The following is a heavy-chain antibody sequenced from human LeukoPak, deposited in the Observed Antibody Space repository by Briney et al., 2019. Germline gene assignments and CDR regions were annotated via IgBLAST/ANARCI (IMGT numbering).Heavy chain of an antibody. V-gene: IGHV3-30*18. CDR3: AKQAPGSYYGGNAFDI. D-gene: IGHD1-26*01. CDR1: GFTFSSYG. CDR2: ISYDGSNK. J-gene: IGHJ3*02. Sequence: PGGSLRLSCAASGFTFSSYGMHWVRQAPGKGLEWVAVISYDGSNKYYADSVKGRFTISRDNSKNTLYLQMNSLRAEDTAVYYCAKQAPGSYYGGNAFDIWGQGTMVTVPS.